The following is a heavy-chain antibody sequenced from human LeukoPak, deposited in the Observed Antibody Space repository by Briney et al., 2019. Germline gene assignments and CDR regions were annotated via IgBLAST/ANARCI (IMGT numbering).Heavy chain of an antibody. Sequence: GGSLRLSCAASGFTFDNYGMNWVRQAPGKGLEWVSGITWNGDNTGYADSVKGRFTISRDNSKNTLYLQMNSLRAEDTAVYYCARGGSYLSAFDIWGQGTMVTVSS. J-gene: IGHJ3*02. V-gene: IGHV3-20*04. CDR1: GFTFDNYG. CDR2: ITWNGDNT. D-gene: IGHD1-26*01. CDR3: ARGGSYLSAFDI.